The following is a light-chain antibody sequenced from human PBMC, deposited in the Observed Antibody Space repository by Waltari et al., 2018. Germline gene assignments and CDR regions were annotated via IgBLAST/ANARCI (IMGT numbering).Light chain of an antibody. V-gene: IGLV2-23*02. CDR2: EVT. CDR3: CSDAGSGTYV. CDR1: SSDMWKYNS. J-gene: IGLJ1*01. Sequence: QSALTQPASVSGSPGQSITISCTGTSSDMWKYNSVSWYQHLPGKVPKVMISEVTKRPSGVSNRYSRSKSGNTAALTISRLQADDEAEYYCCSDAGSGTYVFGTGTKLTV.